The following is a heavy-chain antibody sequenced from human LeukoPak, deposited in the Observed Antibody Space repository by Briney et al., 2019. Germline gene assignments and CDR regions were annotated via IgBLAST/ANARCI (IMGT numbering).Heavy chain of an antibody. CDR3: ARVAARYVGMDV. CDR2: IYYSGST. D-gene: IGHD6-6*01. V-gene: IGHV4-59*01. CDR1: GGSINNYY. Sequence: PSETLSLTCTVSGGSINNYYWSWIRQPPGMGLEWIGYIYYSGSTNYIPSLKSRVTISVDTSKKQFSLNLSSVTAADTAVYYCARVAARYVGMDVWGQGTTVTVSS. J-gene: IGHJ6*02.